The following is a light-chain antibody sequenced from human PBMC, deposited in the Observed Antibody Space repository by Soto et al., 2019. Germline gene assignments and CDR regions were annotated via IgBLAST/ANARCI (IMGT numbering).Light chain of an antibody. CDR1: TSNIGTHT. J-gene: IGLJ2*01. Sequence: QSVLTQSPSASGTPGQRVSISCSGSTSNIGTHTVNWYQHFPGTAPKLLIYSDNQRPSAVPGRFSGSKSGTSASLDISGLLSEDEADYYCATWDDSLNVVFGGGTKLTVL. CDR3: ATWDDSLNVV. CDR2: SDN. V-gene: IGLV1-44*01.